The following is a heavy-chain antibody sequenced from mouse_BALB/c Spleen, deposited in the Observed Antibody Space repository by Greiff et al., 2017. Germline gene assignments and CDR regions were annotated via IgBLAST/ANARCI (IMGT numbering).Heavy chain of an antibody. V-gene: IGHV5-9-4*01. D-gene: IGHD2-1*01. J-gene: IGHJ3*01. CDR1: GFTFSSYA. CDR3: ARGVRAWFAY. CDR2: ISSGGSYT. Sequence: EVNVVESGGGLVKPGGSLKLSCAASGFTFSSYAMSWVRQSPEKRLEWVAEISSGGSYTYYPDTVTGRFTISRDNATNTLYLEMSSLRSEDTAMYYCARGVRAWFAYWGQGTLVTVSA.